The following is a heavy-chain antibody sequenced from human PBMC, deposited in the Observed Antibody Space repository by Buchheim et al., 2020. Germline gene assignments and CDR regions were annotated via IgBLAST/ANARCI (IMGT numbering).Heavy chain of an antibody. CDR3: ARVRLVPAANYYAMDV. CDR1: GFTFSGFS. D-gene: IGHD2-2*01. Sequence: EVQLVESGGGLVQPGGSLRISCAASGFTFSGFSMNWVRQAPGKGLEWVSYTSSSSSTIYYADSVKGRFAISRDTAKSSLFLQMNSLRAEDTAVYYCARVRLVPAANYYAMDVWGQGTT. J-gene: IGHJ6*02. V-gene: IGHV3-48*01. CDR2: TSSSSSTI.